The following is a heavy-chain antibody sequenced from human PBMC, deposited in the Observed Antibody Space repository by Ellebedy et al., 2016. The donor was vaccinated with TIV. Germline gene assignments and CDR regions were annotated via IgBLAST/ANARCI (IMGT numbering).Heavy chain of an antibody. Sequence: AASVKVSCKASGYTFASYYIHWVRQAPGQGLEWMGIINPSGGSTSYAQKLQGRDTMTRDTSTSTVYMELSSLRSEDTAVYYCARGSPGGYYGVEFAFDIWGQGTMVTVSS. V-gene: IGHV1-46*04. J-gene: IGHJ3*02. D-gene: IGHD3-3*01. CDR2: INPSGGST. CDR3: ARGSPGGYYGVEFAFDI. CDR1: GYTFASYY.